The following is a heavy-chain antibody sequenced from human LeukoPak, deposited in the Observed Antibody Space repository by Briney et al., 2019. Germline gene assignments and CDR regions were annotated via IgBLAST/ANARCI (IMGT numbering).Heavy chain of an antibody. D-gene: IGHD3-22*01. CDR1: GFTFSGCA. V-gene: IGHV4-31*02. J-gene: IGHJ1*01. CDR3: AREAYDGSGHRYFQH. CDR2: ISFSGST. Sequence: LRLSCAASGFTFSGCALSWVRQAPGKGLEWIGYISFSGSTYYSPSLESRVTISVDTSKKQFSLKLSSVTAADTAVYFCAREAYDGSGHRYFQHWGQGTLVTVSS.